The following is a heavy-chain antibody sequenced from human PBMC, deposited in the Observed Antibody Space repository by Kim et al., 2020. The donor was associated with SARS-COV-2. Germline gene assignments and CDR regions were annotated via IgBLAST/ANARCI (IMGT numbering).Heavy chain of an antibody. D-gene: IGHD3-10*01. CDR1: GYTFTSYY. CDR2: INPSGGST. V-gene: IGHV1-46*01. J-gene: IGHJ6*02. CDR3: ARGIHYGSGRNSAGYYYYGMDV. Sequence: ASVKVSCKASGYTFTSYYMHWVRQAPGQGLEWMGIINPSGGSTSYAQKFQGRVTMTRDTSTSTVYMELSSLRSEDTAVYYCARGIHYGSGRNSAGYYYYGMDVWGQGTTVTVSS.